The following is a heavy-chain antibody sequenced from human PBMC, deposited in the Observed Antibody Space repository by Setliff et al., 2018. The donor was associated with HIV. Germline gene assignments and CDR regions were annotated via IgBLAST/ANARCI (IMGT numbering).Heavy chain of an antibody. J-gene: IGHJ4*02. Sequence: NPSESLSLTCTVSGGCISSSSYYWGWIRQPPGKGLEWIGSVYYSGSTNYNPSLKSRVTISVDTSKNQFSLRLSSVTAADTAVYYCARVPRQLLKGAAAYFDYWGQGILVTVSS. D-gene: IGHD5-18*01. CDR3: ARVPRQLLKGAAAYFDY. V-gene: IGHV4-39*07. CDR2: VYYSGST. CDR1: GGCISSSSYY.